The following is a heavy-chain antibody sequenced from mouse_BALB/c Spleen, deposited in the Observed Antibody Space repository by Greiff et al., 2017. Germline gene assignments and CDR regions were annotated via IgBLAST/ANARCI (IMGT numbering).Heavy chain of an antibody. CDR3: ARSDYDLSWFAY. CDR1: GFTFSSFG. D-gene: IGHD2-4*01. V-gene: IGHV5-17*02. Sequence: EVKLLESGGGLVQPGGSRKLSCAASGFTFSSFGMHWVRQAPEKGLEWVAYISSGSSTIYYADTVKGRFTISRDNPKNTLFLQMTSLRSEDTAMYYCARSDYDLSWFAYWGQGTLVTVSA. J-gene: IGHJ3*01. CDR2: ISSGSSTI.